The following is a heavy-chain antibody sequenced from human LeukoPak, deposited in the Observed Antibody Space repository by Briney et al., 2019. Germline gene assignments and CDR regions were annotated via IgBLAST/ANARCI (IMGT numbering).Heavy chain of an antibody. Sequence: SETLSLTCTVSGGSISSWYWSWIRQPPGKGLEWIGNIYDSGRPNYNPSLKSRVTISVDTSKNQFSLKLSSVTAADTAVYYCARVSSSWYADAFDIWGQGTMVTVSS. CDR3: ARVSSSWYADAFDI. CDR1: GGSISSWY. D-gene: IGHD6-13*01. CDR2: IYDSGRP. J-gene: IGHJ3*02. V-gene: IGHV4-59*08.